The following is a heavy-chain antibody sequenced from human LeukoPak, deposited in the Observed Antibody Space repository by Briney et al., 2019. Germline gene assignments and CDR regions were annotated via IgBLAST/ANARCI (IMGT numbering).Heavy chain of an antibody. Sequence: GASVKVSCKASGYTFTSYGISWVRQAPGQGLEWMGWISVYNGNIHYAQKLQGRVTMTTDTFTSTAYMELRSLTSDDTAIYYCARDAPSVAVAGGPDYWGQGTLVSVPS. D-gene: IGHD6-19*01. CDR1: GYTFTSYG. CDR3: ARDAPSVAVAGGPDY. J-gene: IGHJ4*02. V-gene: IGHV1-18*01. CDR2: ISVYNGNI.